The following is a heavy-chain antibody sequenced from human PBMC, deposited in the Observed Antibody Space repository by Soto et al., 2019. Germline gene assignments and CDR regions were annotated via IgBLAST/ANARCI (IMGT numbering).Heavy chain of an antibody. CDR3: ARGYCSSNSCPYYYYYMDV. CDR1: GFTVSSNY. CDR2: TYSGGSK. D-gene: IGHD2-2*01. J-gene: IGHJ6*03. Sequence: GGSLRLSCAASGFTVSSNYMSWVRQAPGKGLEWVSVTYSGGSKYYADSVKGRFTISRDNSKNTLYLQMNSLRAEDTAVYYCARGYCSSNSCPYYYYYMDVWGKGTTVTVSS. V-gene: IGHV3-66*01.